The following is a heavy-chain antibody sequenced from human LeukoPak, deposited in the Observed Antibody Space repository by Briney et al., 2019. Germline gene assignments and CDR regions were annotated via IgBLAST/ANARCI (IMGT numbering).Heavy chain of an antibody. V-gene: IGHV4-39*01. CDR2: IYYSGST. D-gene: IGHD6-25*01. J-gene: IGHJ4*02. CDR3: ARRDSSGVVPRWDY. Sequence: GSLRLSCAASGFTFSSYEMNWIRQPPGKGLEWIGSIYYSGSTYYNPSLKSRVTISVDTSKNQFSLKLSSVTAADTAVYYCARRDSSGVVPRWDYWGQGTLVTVSS. CDR1: GFTFSSYE.